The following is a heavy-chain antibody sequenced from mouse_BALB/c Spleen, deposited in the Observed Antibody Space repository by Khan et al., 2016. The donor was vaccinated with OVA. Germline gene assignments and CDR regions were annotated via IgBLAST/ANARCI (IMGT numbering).Heavy chain of an antibody. CDR1: GFTFSGYW. V-gene: IGHV6-6*02. J-gene: IGHJ4*01. Sequence: EVKLEVSGGGLVQPGGSMKLSCVASGFTFSGYWMNWVRQSPEKGLEWVAEIRLKSSNYATHFAESLKGRFTISRDDSKSSIYLQMNNLRPEDTGIYYWTRPWSGGAMDYWGQGTSVTVSS. CDR2: IRLKSSNYAT. D-gene: IGHD3-2*02. CDR3: TRPWSGGAMDY.